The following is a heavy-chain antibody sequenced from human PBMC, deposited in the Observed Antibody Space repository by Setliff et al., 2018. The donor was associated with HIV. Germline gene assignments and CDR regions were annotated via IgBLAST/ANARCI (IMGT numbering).Heavy chain of an antibody. CDR2: IISSSTNI. J-gene: IGHJ3*02. D-gene: IGHD3-22*01. CDR1: GFTFSSYS. Sequence: GSLRLSCEASGFTFSSYSINWVRQAPGKGLEWVSYIISSSTNIYYADSVKGRVTISRDTAKNSLYLQMNSRSAEDTAVYYCARVRDYYDSGAQAFDIWGQGTMVTVSS. CDR3: ARVRDYYDSGAQAFDI. V-gene: IGHV3-21*01.